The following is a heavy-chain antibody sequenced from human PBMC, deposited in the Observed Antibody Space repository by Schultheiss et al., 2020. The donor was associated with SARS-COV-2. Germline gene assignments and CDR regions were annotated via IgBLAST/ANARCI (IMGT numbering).Heavy chain of an antibody. Sequence: SETLSLTCAVYGGSFSGYYWSWIRQPPGKGLEWIGEINHSGSTNYNPSLKSRVTISFDTSNNQLSLKLTSVTAADTAVYYCARTPYGMDVWGQGTTVTVSS. CDR3: ARTPYGMDV. V-gene: IGHV4-34*01. CDR1: GGSFSGYY. J-gene: IGHJ6*02. CDR2: INHSGST.